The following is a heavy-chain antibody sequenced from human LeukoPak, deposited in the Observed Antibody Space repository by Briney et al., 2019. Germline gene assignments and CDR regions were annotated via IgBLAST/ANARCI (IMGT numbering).Heavy chain of an antibody. CDR2: IIPSFGTA. J-gene: IGHJ6*03. D-gene: IGHD6-6*01. V-gene: IGHV1-69*01. Sequence: SVKVSCKASGCTFISYASSWVRQAPGQGLEWMEGIIPSFGTANYAQKFQGRVTITADESTSTAYMELSSLRSEDTDVYYCARALPKGQLDYYYYYMDVWGKGTTVTVSS. CDR1: GCTFISYA. CDR3: ARALPKGQLDYYYYYMDV.